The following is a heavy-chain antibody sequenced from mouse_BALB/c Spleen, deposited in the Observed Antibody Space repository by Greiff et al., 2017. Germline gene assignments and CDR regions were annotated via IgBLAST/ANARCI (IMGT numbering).Heavy chain of an antibody. Sequence: VQLQQSGPELVKPGASVKISCKASGYAFSSSWMNWVKQRPGQGLEWIGRIYPGDGDTNYNGKFKGKATLTADKSSSTAYMQLSSLTSVDSAVYFCARFDDGYLHFDYWGQGTTLTVSS. CDR1: GYAFSSSW. J-gene: IGHJ2*01. D-gene: IGHD2-3*01. CDR3: ARFDDGYLHFDY. V-gene: IGHV1-82*01. CDR2: IYPGDGDT.